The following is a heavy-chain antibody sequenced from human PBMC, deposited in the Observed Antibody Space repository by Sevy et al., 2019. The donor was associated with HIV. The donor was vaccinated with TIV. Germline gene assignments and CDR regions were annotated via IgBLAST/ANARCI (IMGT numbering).Heavy chain of an antibody. D-gene: IGHD3-16*01. CDR1: GFTFNNFP. V-gene: IGHV3-30-3*01. CDR3: VSERARSITFDI. J-gene: IGHJ3*02. Sequence: GGSLRLSCEASGFTFNNFPIHWVRQAPGKGLEWVAVVSFDGGSKYYADSVRGRFTVSRDNSKNTVYLQLNSLRAEDTAVYYCVSERARSITFDIWGHGTLVPVSS. CDR2: VSFDGGSK.